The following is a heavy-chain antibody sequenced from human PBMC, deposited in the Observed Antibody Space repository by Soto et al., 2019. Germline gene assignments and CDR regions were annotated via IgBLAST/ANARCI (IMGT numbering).Heavy chain of an antibody. CDR2: ISGSGGST. J-gene: IGHJ5*02. V-gene: IGHV3-23*01. CDR1: GFTFSSYA. Sequence: GGSLRLSCAASGFTFSSYAMSWVRQAPGKGLEWVSAISGSGGSTYYADSVKGRFTISRDNSKNTLYLQMNSLRAEDTAVYYCAKDPKNFYVYGDYHWFDPWGQGTLVTVSS. D-gene: IGHD4-17*01. CDR3: AKDPKNFYVYGDYHWFDP.